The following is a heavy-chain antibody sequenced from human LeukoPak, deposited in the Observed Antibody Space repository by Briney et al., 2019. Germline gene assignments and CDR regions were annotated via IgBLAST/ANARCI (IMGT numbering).Heavy chain of an antibody. CDR3: ARGPAPYDSSGTPMRD. Sequence: GASVKVSCKASGGTFSSYAISWVRQAPGQGLEWMGRIIPILGIANYAQKFQGRVTITADKSTSTAYMELSSLRSEDTAVYYCARGPAPYDSSGTPMRDWGQGTLVTVSS. CDR1: GGTFSSYA. J-gene: IGHJ4*02. D-gene: IGHD3-22*01. CDR2: IIPILGIA. V-gene: IGHV1-69*04.